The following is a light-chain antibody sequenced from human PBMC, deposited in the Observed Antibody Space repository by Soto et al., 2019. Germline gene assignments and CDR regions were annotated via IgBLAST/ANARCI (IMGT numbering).Light chain of an antibody. J-gene: IGKJ1*01. CDR2: GAS. Sequence: EIVMTQSPGTLSVSPGEGATLSCRASQSVSSNLAWYQQKPGQAPRLLIYGASTRATGIPARFSGSGSGTEFTLTISSLQSEDFAVYYCQQYNNWPPGRTFGQGTKVEIK. CDR3: QQYNNWPPGRT. CDR1: QSVSSN. V-gene: IGKV3-15*01.